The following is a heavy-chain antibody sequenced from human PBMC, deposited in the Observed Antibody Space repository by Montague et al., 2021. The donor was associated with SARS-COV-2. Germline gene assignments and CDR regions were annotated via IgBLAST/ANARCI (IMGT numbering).Heavy chain of an antibody. CDR1: GYTLTELS. Sequence: SVKVSCKVSGYTLTELSTHWVRQAPGKGLEWMGGFDPEDGETIYAQKFQGRVTMTGDTSTDTAYMELSSLRSEDTALYYCATEAIAAAGTLGGYDYWGQGTLVTVSS. V-gene: IGHV1-24*01. CDR3: ATEAIAAAGTLGGYDY. J-gene: IGHJ4*02. D-gene: IGHD6-13*01. CDR2: FDPEDGET.